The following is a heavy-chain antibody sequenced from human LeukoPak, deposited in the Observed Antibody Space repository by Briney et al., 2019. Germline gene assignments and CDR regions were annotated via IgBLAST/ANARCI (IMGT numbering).Heavy chain of an antibody. V-gene: IGHV3-23*01. Sequence: GGSLRLSCAASGFSISNSAMGWVRQAPGKGLEWVSLIIASSGSTFYADSVKGRFTISRDNSKNTLFLQMNSLRAEDTAVYYCAKGAYDYIEMGYFDYWGQGTLVTVSS. D-gene: IGHD5-12*01. J-gene: IGHJ4*02. CDR3: AKGAYDYIEMGYFDY. CDR2: IIASSGST. CDR1: GFSISNSA.